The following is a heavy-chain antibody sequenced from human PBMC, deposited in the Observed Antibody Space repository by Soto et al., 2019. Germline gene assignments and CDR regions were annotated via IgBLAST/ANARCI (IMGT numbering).Heavy chain of an antibody. J-gene: IGHJ3*02. CDR2: INSDGSST. CDR1: GFTFSSYW. Sequence: PGGSLRLSCAASGFTFSSYWMHWVRQAPGKGLVWVSRINSDGSSTSYADSVKGRFTISRDNARNTLYLQMNSLRAEDTAVYYCARVFQGPFLTGYLYAFDIWGQGTMVTVSS. D-gene: IGHD3-9*01. CDR3: ARVFQGPFLTGYLYAFDI. V-gene: IGHV3-74*01.